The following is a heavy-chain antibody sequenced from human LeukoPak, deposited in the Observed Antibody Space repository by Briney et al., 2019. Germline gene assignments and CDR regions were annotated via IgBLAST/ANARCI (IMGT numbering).Heavy chain of an antibody. V-gene: IGHV1-18*01. Sequence: ASVKVSCKASGYSFNSQGMNWVRQAPGQGLEWMGWISTYNGNTNYAQRLQGRVTMTTDTSTSTAYMELRSLRSDDTAVYYCARGSPTYYYDSTGYAYWGQGTLITVSS. J-gene: IGHJ4*02. CDR2: ISTYNGNT. D-gene: IGHD3-22*01. CDR3: ARGSPTYYYDSTGYAY. CDR1: GYSFNSQG.